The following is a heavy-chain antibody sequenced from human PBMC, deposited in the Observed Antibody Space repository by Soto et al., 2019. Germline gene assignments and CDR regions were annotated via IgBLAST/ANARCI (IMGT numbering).Heavy chain of an antibody. Sequence: GGSLRLSCTASGLTFSYYAMSWVGKAPGKGLEWVSVISAGGPTYYADSVKGRFTVSRANSKNTLYLQMNSLRAEDTAVYYCANVPIWCSSTSCYTEGFDYWGQGTLVTVSS. V-gene: IGHV3-23*01. CDR1: GLTFSYYA. J-gene: IGHJ4*02. D-gene: IGHD2-2*02. CDR3: ANVPIWCSSTSCYTEGFDY. CDR2: ISAGGPT.